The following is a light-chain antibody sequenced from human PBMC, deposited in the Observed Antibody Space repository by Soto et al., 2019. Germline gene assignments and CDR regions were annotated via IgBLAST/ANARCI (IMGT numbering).Light chain of an antibody. J-gene: IGLJ2*01. V-gene: IGLV2-14*01. Sequence: QSALTQPASVSGSPEQSITISCTGTSSDVGGYDFVSWYQQHPGKAPKLVIFDVSYRPSGVSNRFSGSKSGNTASLTISGLQAEDEADYYCSSYTSSSTLVFGGGTKLTVL. CDR2: DVS. CDR1: SSDVGGYDF. CDR3: SSYTSSSTLV.